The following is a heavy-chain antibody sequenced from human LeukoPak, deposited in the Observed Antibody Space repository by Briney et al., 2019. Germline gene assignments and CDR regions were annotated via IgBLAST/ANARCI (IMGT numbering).Heavy chain of an antibody. J-gene: IGHJ5*02. CDR3: ARSYGGWFDP. V-gene: IGHV3-23*01. D-gene: IGHD3-10*01. Sequence: PGGSLRLSCAASGFTFSNYAMSWVRQAPGKGLEWVSSISGSGGSTDYADSVKGRFTISRDNSKKTLYLQMNSLRAEDTAVYYCARSYGGWFDPWGQGTLVTVSS. CDR2: ISGSGGST. CDR1: GFTFSNYA.